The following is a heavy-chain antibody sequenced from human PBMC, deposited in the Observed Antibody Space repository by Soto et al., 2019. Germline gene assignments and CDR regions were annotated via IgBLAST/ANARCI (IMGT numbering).Heavy chain of an antibody. V-gene: IGHV4-59*01. D-gene: IGHD6-13*01. CDR2: IYYSGST. J-gene: IGHJ5*02. CDR1: GGSISSYY. CDR3: AREGAAGTEDWFDP. Sequence: PSETLSLTCTVSGGSISSYYWSWIRQPPGKGLEWIGYIYYSGSTNYNPSLKSRVTISVDTSKNQFSLKLSSVTAADTAVHYCAREGAAGTEDWFDPWGQGTLVTV.